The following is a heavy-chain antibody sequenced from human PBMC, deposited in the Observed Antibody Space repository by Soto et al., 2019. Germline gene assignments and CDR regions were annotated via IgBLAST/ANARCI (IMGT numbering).Heavy chain of an antibody. CDR2: IYYSGSA. Sequence: SETLSLTCTVSGGSISSGDYYWSWIRQPPGKGLECIGYIYYSGSAYYNPSLKSRVTISVDTSKNQFSLKLSSVTAADTAVYYCASQHYYDSSGYYVVYWGQGTLVTVSS. CDR3: ASQHYYDSSGYYVVY. J-gene: IGHJ4*02. D-gene: IGHD3-22*01. CDR1: GGSISSGDYY. V-gene: IGHV4-30-4*01.